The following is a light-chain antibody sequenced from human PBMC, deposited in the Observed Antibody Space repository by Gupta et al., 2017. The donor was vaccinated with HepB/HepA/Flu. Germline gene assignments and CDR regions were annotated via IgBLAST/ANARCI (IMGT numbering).Light chain of an antibody. CDR2: WAS. CDR1: QSVVHSSNNKNY. Sequence: DIVMTQSPDSLAVSPGERATINCKSSQSVVHSSNNKNYLAWYQQKSGQPPKLLIYWASTRESGVPDRFSGSGSGTDFTLTISSLQAEDVAVYYCQQYYSTPYTFGQGTKLEIK. CDR3: QQYYSTPYT. V-gene: IGKV4-1*01. J-gene: IGKJ2*01.